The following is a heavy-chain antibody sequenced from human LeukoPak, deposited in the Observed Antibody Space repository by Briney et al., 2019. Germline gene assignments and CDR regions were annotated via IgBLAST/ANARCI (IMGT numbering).Heavy chain of an antibody. J-gene: IGHJ4*02. CDR2: MNPNSGNT. CDR1: GYTFTSYD. D-gene: IGHD3-10*01. Sequence: GASVKVSCKASGYTFTSYDINWVRQATGQGLEWMGWMNPNSGNTGYAQKFQGRVTMTRNTSISTAYMELSSLRSEDTAVYYCARGITMVRGVIPNRDYWGQGTLVTVSS. CDR3: ARGITMVRGVIPNRDY. V-gene: IGHV1-8*01.